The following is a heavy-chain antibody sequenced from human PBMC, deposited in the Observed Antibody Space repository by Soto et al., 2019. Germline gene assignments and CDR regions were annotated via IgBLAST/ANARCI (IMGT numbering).Heavy chain of an antibody. J-gene: IGHJ5*02. CDR2: INANNGGA. D-gene: IGHD6-25*01. CDR3: ASEGGSEPLQPSYNWFDT. V-gene: IGHV1-2*02. Sequence: QVHLVQSGAEVKKHGASVKVSCKASGYTFTDYHIHWLLQAPGQRLEFMGWINANNGGAGSAQQFQGRVTVTRDPSITAVYMELSNLRSDATAVYYCASEGGSEPLQPSYNWFDTWGQGTMATVSS. CDR1: GYTFTDYH.